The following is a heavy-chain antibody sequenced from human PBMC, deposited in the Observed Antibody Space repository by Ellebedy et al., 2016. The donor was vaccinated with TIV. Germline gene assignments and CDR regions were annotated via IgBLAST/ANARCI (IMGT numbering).Heavy chain of an antibody. V-gene: IGHV3-53*01. D-gene: IGHD2-15*01. CDR2: IYSGGST. Sequence: PGGSLRLSCAASGFTVSSNQMTWVRQAPGKGLEWVSVIYSGGSTYYADSVKGRFTFSRDNSKNTLYLQMNSLRAEDTAVYYCARELGGYWYFDLWGRGTLVTVSS. J-gene: IGHJ2*01. CDR1: GFTVSSNQ. CDR3: ARELGGYWYFDL.